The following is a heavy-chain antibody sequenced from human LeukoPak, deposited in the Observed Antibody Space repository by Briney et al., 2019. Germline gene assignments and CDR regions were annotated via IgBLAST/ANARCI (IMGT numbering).Heavy chain of an antibody. CDR2: ISGNSGSI. CDR3: AKDYGDYFDY. CDR1: GFTFDDYA. Sequence: GGSLRLSCAASGFTFDDYAMHWVRQAPGKGLEWVSGISGNSGSIVYADSVKGRFTISRDNAKNSLYLQMNSLRAEDTALYYCAKDYGDYFDYWGEGTLVTVSS. D-gene: IGHD4-17*01. V-gene: IGHV3-9*01. J-gene: IGHJ4*02.